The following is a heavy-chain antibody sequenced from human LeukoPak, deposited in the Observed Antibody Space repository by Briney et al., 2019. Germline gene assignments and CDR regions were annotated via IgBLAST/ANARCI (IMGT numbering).Heavy chain of an antibody. CDR1: GFTFSSYA. J-gene: IGHJ4*02. V-gene: IGHV3-23*01. Sequence: GGSLRLSCAASGFTFSSYAMSWVRQAPGKGLEWVSAISGSGDSTYYAESVKGRFTISRDNSENTVYLQMNSLRAEDTAVYYCAKEERAAAGRDLEDWGQGTLVTVSS. CDR2: ISGSGDST. D-gene: IGHD6-13*01. CDR3: AKEERAAAGRDLED.